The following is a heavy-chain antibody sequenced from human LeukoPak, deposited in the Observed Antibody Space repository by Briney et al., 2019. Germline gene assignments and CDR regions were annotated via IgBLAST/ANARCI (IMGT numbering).Heavy chain of an antibody. CDR3: TSGSRYFDY. CDR2: KSSDGSNT. CDR1: GFDLSAYW. V-gene: IGHV3-74*01. J-gene: IGHJ4*01. Sequence: PGGSLRLSCAASGFDLSAYWMHWVRQVPGKGLVWVSRKSSDGSNTNYADSVKGRFTVSRDNAKNTLYLQMNSLRAEDTAVYYCTSGSRYFDYWGQGTLVTVSS.